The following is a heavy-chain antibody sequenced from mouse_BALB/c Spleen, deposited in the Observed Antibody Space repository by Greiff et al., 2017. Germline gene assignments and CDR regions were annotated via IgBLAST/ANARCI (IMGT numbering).Heavy chain of an antibody. D-gene: IGHD1-1*01. V-gene: IGHV5-6-3*01. J-gene: IGHJ3*01. CDR3: ARGGSSFAY. Sequence: VQLKESGGGLVQPGGSLKLSCAASGFTFSSYGMSWVRQTPDKRLELVATINSNGGSTYYPDSVKGRFTISRDNAKNTLYLQMSSLKSEDTAMYYCARGGSSFAYWGQGTLVTVSA. CDR2: INSNGGST. CDR1: GFTFSSYG.